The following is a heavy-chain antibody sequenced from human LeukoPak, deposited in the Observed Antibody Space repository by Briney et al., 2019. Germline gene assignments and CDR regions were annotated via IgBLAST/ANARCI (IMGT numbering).Heavy chain of an antibody. Sequence: SETLSLTCTVSGGSISSYYWSWIRQPPGKGLEWIGHIYYSGSTNYNPSLKSRVTISVDTSKNQFSLKLSSVTAADTAVYYCARVDPSYSSLYYYYYMDVWGKGTTVTVSS. D-gene: IGHD6-6*01. CDR2: IYYSGST. V-gene: IGHV4-59*01. CDR1: GGSISSYY. J-gene: IGHJ6*03. CDR3: ARVDPSYSSLYYYYYMDV.